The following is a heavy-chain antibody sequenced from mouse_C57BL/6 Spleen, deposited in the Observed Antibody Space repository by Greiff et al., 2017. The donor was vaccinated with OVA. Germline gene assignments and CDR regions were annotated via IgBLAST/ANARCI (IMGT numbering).Heavy chain of an antibody. CDR3: ARTVVYSNSAWLAY. V-gene: IGHV1-53*01. CDR1: GYTFTSYW. Sequence: QVQLQQPGTELVKPGASVKLSCKASGYTFTSYWMHWVKQSPGQGLEWIGNINPSNGGTNYNEKFKSKATLTVDKSSSTAYMQLSSLTSEYSAVYYGARTVVYSNSAWLAYWGQGTLVTVSA. D-gene: IGHD2-5*01. J-gene: IGHJ3*01. CDR2: INPSNGGT.